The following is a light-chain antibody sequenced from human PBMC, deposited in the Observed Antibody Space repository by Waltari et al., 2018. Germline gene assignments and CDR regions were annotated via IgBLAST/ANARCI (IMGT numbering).Light chain of an antibody. CDR1: QSLLHTNGFHY. J-gene: IGKJ5*01. V-gene: IGKV2-28*01. CDR3: MQTLQSPVT. CDR2: LGT. Sequence: DIVMTQSPLSLPVTPGEPASISCRLSQSLLHTNGFHYLEWYLQRPGQSPQLLIYLGTNRASGVPDRFSGSRSGTDFTLKISSVEAEDVGVYYCMQTLQSPVTFGQGTRLEIK.